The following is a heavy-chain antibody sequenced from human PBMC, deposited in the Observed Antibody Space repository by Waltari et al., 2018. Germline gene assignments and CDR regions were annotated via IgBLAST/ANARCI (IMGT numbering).Heavy chain of an antibody. J-gene: IGHJ4*02. CDR2: ISWDGGST. Sequence: EVQLVESGGVVVQPGGSLRLSCAASGFPFDDYTMHWVRQAPGKGLEWVSLISWDGGSTYYADSVKGRFTISRDNSKSSLYLQMNSLRTEDTALYYCAKDMYGSGWYDYWGQGTLVTVSS. CDR3: AKDMYGSGWYDY. CDR1: GFPFDDYT. D-gene: IGHD6-19*01. V-gene: IGHV3-43*01.